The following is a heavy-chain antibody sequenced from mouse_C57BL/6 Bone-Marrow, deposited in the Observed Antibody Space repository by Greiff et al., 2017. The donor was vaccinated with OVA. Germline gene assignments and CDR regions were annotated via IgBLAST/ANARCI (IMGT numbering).Heavy chain of an antibody. CDR1: GYTFTDYN. CDR2: INPNNGGT. J-gene: IGHJ3*01. D-gene: IGHD1-1*01. CDR3: ARGTVVPFAY. Sequence: EVKLMESGPELVKPGASVKIPCKASGYTFTDYNMDWVKQSHGKSLEWIGDINPNNGGTIYNQKFKGKATLTVDKSSSTAYMELRSLTSEDTAVYYCARGTVVPFAYWGQGTLVTVSA. V-gene: IGHV1-18*01.